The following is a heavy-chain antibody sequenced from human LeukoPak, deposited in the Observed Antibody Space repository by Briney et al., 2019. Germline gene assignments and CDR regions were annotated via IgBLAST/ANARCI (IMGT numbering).Heavy chain of an antibody. CDR2: ISSSGSTI. J-gene: IGHJ6*02. Sequence: GGSLRLSCAASGFTFSSYEMNWVRQAPGKGLEWVSYISSSGSTIYYADSVKGRFTISRDNSKSALYMVMNSLRTEDTALYYCVKDIQTPDNGMDVWGQGTTVTVSS. CDR1: GFTFSSYE. D-gene: IGHD2-15*01. CDR3: VKDIQTPDNGMDV. V-gene: IGHV3-48*03.